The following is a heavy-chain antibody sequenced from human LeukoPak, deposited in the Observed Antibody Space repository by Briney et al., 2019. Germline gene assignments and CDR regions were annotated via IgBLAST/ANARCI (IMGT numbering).Heavy chain of an antibody. CDR3: ARLWATDCSSTSCGYYFDY. CDR1: GYSFTSYW. Sequence: GESLKISCKGSGYSFTSYWIGWVRQMPGKGLEWMGIIYPGDSDTRYSPSFQGQVTISADKSISTAYLQWSSLKASDTAMYYCARLWATDCSSTSCGYYFDYWGQGTLVTVSS. V-gene: IGHV5-51*01. J-gene: IGHJ4*02. D-gene: IGHD2-2*01. CDR2: IYPGDSDT.